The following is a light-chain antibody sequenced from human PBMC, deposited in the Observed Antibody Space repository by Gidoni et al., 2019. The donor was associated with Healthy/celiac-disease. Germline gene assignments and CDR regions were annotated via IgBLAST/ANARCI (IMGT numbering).Light chain of an antibody. V-gene: IGKV2-28*01. J-gene: IGKJ1*01. CDR3: MQALQTWT. Sequence: DIVMTHSPLSLPVTPGEPASISCRSSQSLLHSNGYNYLDWYLQKPEQSPQLLIYLGSNRASGGPDRFSGSGSGTDFTLKISRVEDEDVGVYYCMQALQTWTFGQGTKVEIK. CDR2: LGS. CDR1: QSLLHSNGYNY.